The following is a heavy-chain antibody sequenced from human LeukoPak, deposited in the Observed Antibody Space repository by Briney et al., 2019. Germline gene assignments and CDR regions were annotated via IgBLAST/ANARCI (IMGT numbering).Heavy chain of an antibody. CDR3: AKDRDFWSGYVEYFQH. J-gene: IGHJ1*01. V-gene: IGHV3-23*01. CDR1: GFTFSSYA. D-gene: IGHD3-3*01. Sequence: QSGGSLRLSCAASGFTFSSYAMSWVRQAPGKGLEWVSAISGSGGSTYYADSVKGRFTISRDNSKNTLYLQMNSLRAEDTAVYYCAKDRDFWSGYVEYFQHWGQGTLVTVSS. CDR2: ISGSGGST.